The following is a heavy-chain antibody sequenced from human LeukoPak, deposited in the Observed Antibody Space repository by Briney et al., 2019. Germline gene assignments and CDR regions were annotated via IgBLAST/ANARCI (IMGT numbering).Heavy chain of an antibody. J-gene: IGHJ3*02. V-gene: IGHV1-69*05. D-gene: IGHD2-15*01. CDR1: GGTFSSYA. CDR2: IIPIFGTA. CDR3: ASEALGYCSGGSCYHDAFDI. Sequence: SVKVSCKASGGTFSSYAISWVRQAPGQGLEWMGRIIPIFGTANYEQKFQGRVTITTDESTSTAYMELSSLRSEDTAVYYCASEALGYCSGGSCYHDAFDIWGQGTMVTVSS.